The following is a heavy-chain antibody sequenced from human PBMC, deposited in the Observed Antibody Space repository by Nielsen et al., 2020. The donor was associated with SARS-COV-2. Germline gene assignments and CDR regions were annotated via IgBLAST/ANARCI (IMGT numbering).Heavy chain of an antibody. CDR1: GDSVSSSSAA. CDR2: TYYRSKWYN. V-gene: IGHV6-1*01. CDR3: ARARGAYGDYYYYYYTDV. Sequence: QTLSLTRAIFGDSVSSSSAAWNWIRPSPSRGLEWLGRTYYRSKWYNDYAVSVKSRITINPDTSKNQFSLHLNSVTPEDTAVYYCARARGAYGDYYYYYYTDVWGKGTTVTVSS. J-gene: IGHJ6*03. D-gene: IGHD4-17*01.